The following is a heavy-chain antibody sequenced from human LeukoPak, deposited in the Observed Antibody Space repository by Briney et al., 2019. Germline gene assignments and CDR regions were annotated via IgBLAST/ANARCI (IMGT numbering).Heavy chain of an antibody. CDR3: ASRFPTVTTDFDY. J-gene: IGHJ4*02. CDR2: IYYSGST. CDR1: GGSISSYY. Sequence: SETLFLTCTVSGGSISSYYWSWIRQPPGKGLEWIGYIYYSGSTNYNPSLKSRVTISVDTSKNQFSLKLSSVTAADTAVYYCASRFPTVTTDFDYWGQGTLVTASS. V-gene: IGHV4-59*08. D-gene: IGHD4-17*01.